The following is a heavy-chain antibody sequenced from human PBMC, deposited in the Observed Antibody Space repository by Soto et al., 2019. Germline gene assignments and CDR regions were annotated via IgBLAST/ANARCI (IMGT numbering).Heavy chain of an antibody. CDR2: ISYDGSNK. CDR3: ARVPSSSGRAHFDY. D-gene: IGHD2-15*01. V-gene: IGHV3-30-3*01. CDR1: GFTFSSYA. Sequence: QVQLVESGGGVVQPGRSLRLSCAASGFTFSSYAMHWVRQAPGKGLERVAVISYDGSNKYYADSVKGRFTMSRDNSKNTLYLQMNSLRAEDTAVYYCARVPSSSGRAHFDYWGQGTLVTVSS. J-gene: IGHJ4*02.